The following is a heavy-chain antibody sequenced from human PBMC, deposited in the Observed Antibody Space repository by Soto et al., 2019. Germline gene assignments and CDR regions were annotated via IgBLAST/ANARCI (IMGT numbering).Heavy chain of an antibody. Sequence: EVQLVESGGGLVQPGRSLRLSCAASGFTFDDYAMHWVRQAPGKGLEWVSGISWNSGNIDYADSVKGRFTISRDNAKNSLYLQMNILRAADTALYYCAKDPSPAPITMVRGYFDYWGQGTLVTVSS. J-gene: IGHJ4*02. D-gene: IGHD3-10*01. CDR1: GFTFDDYA. CDR2: ISWNSGNI. V-gene: IGHV3-9*01. CDR3: AKDPSPAPITMVRGYFDY.